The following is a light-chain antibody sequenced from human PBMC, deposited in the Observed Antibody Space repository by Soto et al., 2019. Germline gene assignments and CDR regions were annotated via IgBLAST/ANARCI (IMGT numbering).Light chain of an antibody. J-gene: IGLJ2*01. CDR1: SSDVGGYNF. CDR2: DVT. V-gene: IGLV2-11*01. Sequence: QSALIQPRSVSGYPGQSVTISCTGTSSDVGGYNFVSWYQQHPGKVPKLMIYDVTKRPSGVPDRFSGSKSGNTASLTISGLHLEDEADYYCCSYAGRDTLGIFGGGTKLTVL. CDR3: CSYAGRDTLGI.